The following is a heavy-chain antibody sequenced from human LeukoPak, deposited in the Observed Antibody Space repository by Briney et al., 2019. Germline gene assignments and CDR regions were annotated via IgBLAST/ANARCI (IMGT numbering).Heavy chain of an antibody. J-gene: IGHJ6*02. CDR1: GFTVSSNY. Sequence: GGSLRLSCAASGFTVSSNYMSWVRQAPGKGLEWVSLIYAGGSTYVADAVKGPYTISRHNTKNTLHLQMNSLRVEDTAVYYCATAGSSELLWDYAMDVWGQGTTVTVSS. V-gene: IGHV3-53*04. CDR2: IYAGGST. CDR3: ATAGSSELLWDYAMDV. D-gene: IGHD3-10*01.